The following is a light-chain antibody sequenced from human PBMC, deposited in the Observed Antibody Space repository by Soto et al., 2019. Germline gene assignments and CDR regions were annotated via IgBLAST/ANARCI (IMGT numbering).Light chain of an antibody. CDR3: YSYAGRNIWV. CDR2: EVT. Sequence: QSVLTQPPSASGSPGQSVTISCTGTSSDVGGYDYVSWYQQHPGKAPKLMIYEVTIRPSGVPDRFSGSKSGNTASLTVSGLQADDEAVYYCYSYAGRNIWVFGGGTKLTVL. J-gene: IGLJ3*02. CDR1: SSDVGGYDY. V-gene: IGLV2-8*01.